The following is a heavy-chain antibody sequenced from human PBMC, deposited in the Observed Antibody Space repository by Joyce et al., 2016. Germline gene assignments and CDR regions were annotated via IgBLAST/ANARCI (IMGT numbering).Heavy chain of an antibody. Sequence: EVQLVESGGTLVRPGGYLRLSCVASGFTFNTYDMNWVRQAPGKGLEWLSYISRSSAYIYYADSVEGRFTVSRDNAKNALFLQMDSLRAEDTAVYYCARDRQGSNWIDCWGQGALVTVSS. CDR3: ARDRQGSNWIDC. V-gene: IGHV3-48*03. J-gene: IGHJ4*02. CDR2: ISRSSAYI. D-gene: IGHD2-8*01. CDR1: GFTFNTYD.